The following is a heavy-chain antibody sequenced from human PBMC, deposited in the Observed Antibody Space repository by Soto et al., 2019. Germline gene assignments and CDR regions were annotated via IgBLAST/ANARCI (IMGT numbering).Heavy chain of an antibody. V-gene: IGHV1-69*13. J-gene: IGHJ6*02. Sequence: GASVKVSCKASGGTFSSYAISWVRQAPGQGLEWMGGIIPIFGTANYAQKFQGRVTITADESTSTAYMELSSLRSEDTAVYYCARDGPEYYDILTGYTPALDVWGQGTTVTVSS. D-gene: IGHD3-9*01. CDR1: GGTFSSYA. CDR2: IIPIFGTA. CDR3: ARDGPEYYDILTGYTPALDV.